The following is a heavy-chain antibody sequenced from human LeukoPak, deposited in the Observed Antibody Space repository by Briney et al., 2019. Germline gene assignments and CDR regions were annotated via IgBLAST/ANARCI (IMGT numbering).Heavy chain of an antibody. D-gene: IGHD2-2*01. V-gene: IGHV1-46*01. CDR2: IHPSGGST. CDR3: ARGTENQLPFLDD. CDR1: GRPFISYH. Sequence: ASVKVSCEASGRPFISYHLHWVRQAPGQGLEWMGIIHPSGGSTTYAQKFQGRVSLTRDTSTSTVYMDLSSLRSEDTAVYYCARGTENQLPFLDDWGQGTLVIVSS. J-gene: IGHJ4*02.